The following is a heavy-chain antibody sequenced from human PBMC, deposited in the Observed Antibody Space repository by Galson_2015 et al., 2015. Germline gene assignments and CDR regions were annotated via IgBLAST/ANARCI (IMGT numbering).Heavy chain of an antibody. J-gene: IGHJ6*03. V-gene: IGHV7-4-1*02. CDR3: ARVGYCSSTSCYGYYYYYMDV. CDR2: INTNTGNP. CDR1: GYTFTSYA. D-gene: IGHD2-2*01. Sequence: SVKVSCKASGYTFTSYAMNWVRQAPGQGLEWMGWINTNTGNPTYAQGFTGRFVFSLDTSVSTAYLQISSLKAEDTAVYYCARVGYCSSTSCYGYYYYYMDVWGKGTTVTVSS.